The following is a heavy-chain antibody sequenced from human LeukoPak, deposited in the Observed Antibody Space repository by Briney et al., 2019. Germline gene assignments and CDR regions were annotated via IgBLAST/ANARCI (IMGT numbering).Heavy chain of an antibody. J-gene: IGHJ5*02. Sequence: PSETLSLTCTVSGGSISSGGYYWSWIRQPPGKGLEWIGYIYHSGSTYYNPSLKSRVTISVDRSKNQFSLKLSSVTAADTAVYYCARGGPSGYCSSTSCYPIWFDPWGQGTLVTVSS. CDR2: IYHSGST. D-gene: IGHD2-2*01. CDR3: ARGGPSGYCSSTSCYPIWFDP. CDR1: GGSISSGGYY. V-gene: IGHV4-30-2*01.